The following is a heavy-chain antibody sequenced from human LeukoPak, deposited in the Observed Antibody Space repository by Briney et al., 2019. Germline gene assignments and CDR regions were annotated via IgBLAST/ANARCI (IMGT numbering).Heavy chain of an antibody. CDR3: ARDKGEYYDSSGYLDY. Sequence: SETLSLTCTVSGGSISSYYWSWIRQPPGKGLEWIGYIYYSGSTNYNPSLKSRVTISVDTSKNQFSLKLSSVTAADTAVYYCARDKGEYYDSSGYLDYWGQGTLVTVSS. CDR2: IYYSGST. D-gene: IGHD3-22*01. CDR1: GGSISSYY. J-gene: IGHJ4*02. V-gene: IGHV4-59*08.